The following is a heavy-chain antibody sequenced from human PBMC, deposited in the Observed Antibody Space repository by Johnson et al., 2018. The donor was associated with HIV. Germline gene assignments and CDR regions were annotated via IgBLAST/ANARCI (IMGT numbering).Heavy chain of an antibody. CDR3: ARQVYCSSTSCSSAFDI. Sequence: VQLVESGGGLIQPGGSLRLSCAASGFTFSSYDMHWVANIKQDGSEKYYVDSVKGRFTISRDNAKNSLYLQMNSLRAGDTAVYYCARQVYCSSTSCSSAFDIWGQGTVVTVSS. CDR2: IKQDGSEK. D-gene: IGHD2-2*01. V-gene: IGHV3-7*01. CDR1: GFTFSSY. J-gene: IGHJ3*02.